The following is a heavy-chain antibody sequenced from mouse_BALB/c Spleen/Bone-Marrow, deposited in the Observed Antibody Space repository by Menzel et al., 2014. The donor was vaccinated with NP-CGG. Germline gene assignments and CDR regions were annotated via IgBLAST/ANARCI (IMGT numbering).Heavy chain of an antibody. CDR1: GFSLTSYG. CDR3: ARSGTDYAMDY. D-gene: IGHD4-1*01. CDR2: IWSDGST. J-gene: IGHJ4*01. Sequence: VMLVESGPDLVAPSQSLSLTCTVSGFSLTSYGLHWVRQPPGKGLEWLGVIWSDGSTTYNSALKSRLSISKDNSKRQVLLKMNRLQTDDTAMYYCARSGTDYAMDYWGQGTSVTVSS. V-gene: IGHV2-6-2*01.